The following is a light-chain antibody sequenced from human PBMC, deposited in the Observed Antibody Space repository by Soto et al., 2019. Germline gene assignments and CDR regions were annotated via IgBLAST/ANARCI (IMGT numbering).Light chain of an antibody. V-gene: IGKV3-20*01. Sequence: EIVLTQSPGTLSLSPGERATLSRRASQSVSSSLAWYQQKPSQAPRLLIYGASSRATGIPDRFSGSGSGPDFTLTISRLEPEDFAVYFCQHYGSSRTFGQGTKVEIK. CDR1: QSVSSS. CDR3: QHYGSSRT. CDR2: GAS. J-gene: IGKJ1*01.